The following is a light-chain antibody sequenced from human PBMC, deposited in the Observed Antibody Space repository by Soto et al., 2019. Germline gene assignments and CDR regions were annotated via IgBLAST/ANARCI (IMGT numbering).Light chain of an antibody. CDR1: QGVRSY. CDR2: GAS. J-gene: IGKJ1*01. V-gene: IGKV1-9*01. Sequence: IQLTQSPSSLSASVGHRVTITCRASQGVRSYLAWFQQRPGKAPKLLIFGASTLQNGVPARFSGGGFGTEFTLTITSLQPEDFATYYCHQVYTYPRTFGQGTKVEIK. CDR3: HQVYTYPRT.